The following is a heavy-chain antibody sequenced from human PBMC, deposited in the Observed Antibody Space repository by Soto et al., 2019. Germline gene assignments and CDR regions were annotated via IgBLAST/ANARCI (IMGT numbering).Heavy chain of an antibody. D-gene: IGHD2-21*01. CDR1: ADTFNSYS. CDR3: ARSLEVISVTNWFVP. CDR2: ITPVFGTA. Sequence: QVQLVQSGAEVKKPGSSVKVSCKASADTFNSYSLSWLIQAPGQRLEWMGGITPVFGTADYAQSFEDRLTITADDSTSTVYMELSSLRSDDPAVYYWARSLEVISVTNWFVPWGQGALVTVSS. J-gene: IGHJ5*02. V-gene: IGHV1-69*01.